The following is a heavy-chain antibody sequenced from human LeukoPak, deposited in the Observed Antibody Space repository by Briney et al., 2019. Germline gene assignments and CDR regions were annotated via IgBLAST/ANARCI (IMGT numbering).Heavy chain of an antibody. D-gene: IGHD3-16*01. Sequence: GGSLRLSCAASGFTFSSHGMHWVRQAPGKGLEWVAVIWYDGSNKYYADSVKGRFTISRDNSKNTLYLQMNSLRAEDTAVYYCASGGGARYYYYGMDVWGQGTTVTVSS. J-gene: IGHJ6*02. V-gene: IGHV3-33*01. CDR1: GFTFSSHG. CDR2: IWYDGSNK. CDR3: ASGGGARYYYYGMDV.